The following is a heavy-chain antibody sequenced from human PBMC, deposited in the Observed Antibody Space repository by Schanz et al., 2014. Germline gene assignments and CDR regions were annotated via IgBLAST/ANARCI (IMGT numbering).Heavy chain of an antibody. D-gene: IGHD6-6*01. CDR3: ARDQSPYTNSSDVRYFDY. V-gene: IGHV1-18*01. CDR1: GGTFSSYS. CDR2: INAANGNT. J-gene: IGHJ4*02. Sequence: QVQLVQSGAEVKKPGASVKVSCKASGGTFSSYSISWVRQAPGQRLEWMGWINAANGNTRYSQKLQGRVTMTADTSTSTAYMDLRSLRSDDTAVYYCARDQSPYTNSSDVRYFDYWGQGSLVTVSS.